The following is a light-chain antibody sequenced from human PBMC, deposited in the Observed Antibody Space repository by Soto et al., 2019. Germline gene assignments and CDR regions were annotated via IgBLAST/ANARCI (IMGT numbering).Light chain of an antibody. CDR2: KAS. CDR3: QQYHTYSWT. Sequence: DIQMTQSPSTLSASVGDSVSINCRASQSISAWLAWYQHKPGKAPRLLIYKASTLEIGVPSRFSGGGSGTEFTLTISSLQPDDFATYYCQQYHTYSWTFGQGTKVDI. CDR1: QSISAW. J-gene: IGKJ1*01. V-gene: IGKV1-5*03.